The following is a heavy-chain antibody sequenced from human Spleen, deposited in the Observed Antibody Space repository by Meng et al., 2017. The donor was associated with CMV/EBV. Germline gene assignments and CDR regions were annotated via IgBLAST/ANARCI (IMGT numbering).Heavy chain of an antibody. Sequence: GSLRLSCTVSGGPIRSSDDYWGWIRQPPGKGLEWIGSIYYSGSTYHNPSLKSRVTISVDTSKNQFSLKLSSVTAADTAVYYCARGRHDTDAFDIWGQGTMVTVSS. CDR3: ARGRHDTDAFDI. J-gene: IGHJ3*02. CDR2: IYYSGST. V-gene: IGHV4-39*07. CDR1: GGPIRSSDDY.